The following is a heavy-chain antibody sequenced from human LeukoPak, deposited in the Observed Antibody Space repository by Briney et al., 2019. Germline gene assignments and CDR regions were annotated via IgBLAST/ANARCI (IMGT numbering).Heavy chain of an antibody. D-gene: IGHD3-22*01. V-gene: IGHV4-34*01. CDR3: ARLKTGRNYYDTSGYYPRLSPFYYYYYMDV. J-gene: IGHJ6*03. CDR1: GGSFSGYY. CDR2: INHGGST. Sequence: SGTLSLTCGVYGGSFSGYYWSWIRQPPGKGLEWIAEINHGGSTNYSPSLKSRVTISLDTSKNQFSLKLSSVTAADTAVYFCARLKTGRNYYDTSGYYPRLSPFYYYYYMDVWGKGTPVTISS.